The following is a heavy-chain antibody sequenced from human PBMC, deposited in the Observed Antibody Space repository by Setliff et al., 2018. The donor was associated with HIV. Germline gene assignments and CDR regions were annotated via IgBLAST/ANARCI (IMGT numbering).Heavy chain of an antibody. J-gene: IGHJ6*03. CDR3: VRQRSGWYEGIRYYMDV. CDR1: GNSFSNHW. D-gene: IGHD6-19*01. V-gene: IGHV5-10-1*01. CDR2: IDPSDSYT. Sequence: GESLKISCKGSGNSFSNHWISWVRQVPGQGLEWMGNIDPSDSYTHYSPSFQGHVTISADKSISTVYLLWSSLKASDTAMYYCVRQRSGWYEGIRYYMDVWGKGTTVTVSS.